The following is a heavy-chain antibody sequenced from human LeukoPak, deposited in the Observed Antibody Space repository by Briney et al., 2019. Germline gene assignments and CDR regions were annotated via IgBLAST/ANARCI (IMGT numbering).Heavy chain of an antibody. V-gene: IGHV1-2*02. Sequence: ASVKVSCKTSSYTLSVYYIHWVRQAPGQGLEWMGWIDPNSGVTNYAQKFQGRVILTRDTSITTAYMELSSLRSDDTVVYSCARETTGTGTGYFDPWGQGTLVTVSS. CDR3: ARETTGTGTGYFDP. CDR2: IDPNSGVT. J-gene: IGHJ5*02. D-gene: IGHD1-1*01. CDR1: SYTLSVYY.